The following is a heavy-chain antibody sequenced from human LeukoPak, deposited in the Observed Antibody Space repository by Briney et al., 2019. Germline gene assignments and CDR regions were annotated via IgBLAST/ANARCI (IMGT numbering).Heavy chain of an antibody. Sequence: GGSLRLSCAASGFTFSSYAMSWVRQAPGKGLEWVSAISGSGGSTYYADSVKGRFTISRGNSKNTLYLQMNSLRAEDTAVYYCAKLSGSRNHPFDYWGQGTLVTVSS. CDR2: ISGSGGST. V-gene: IGHV3-23*01. D-gene: IGHD1-26*01. J-gene: IGHJ4*02. CDR3: AKLSGSRNHPFDY. CDR1: GFTFSSYA.